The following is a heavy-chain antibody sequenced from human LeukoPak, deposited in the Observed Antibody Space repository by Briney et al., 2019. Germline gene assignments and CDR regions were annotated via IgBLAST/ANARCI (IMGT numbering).Heavy chain of an antibody. J-gene: IGHJ4*02. Sequence: SETLSLTCTVSGDSINSDPYYWGWIRQPPGKGLEWIGNIHYTGIIYYNSSLKSRVTISVDTSKNQFSLTLISMTAADTAVYYCARHGAIVAAGTTPDYWGQGTLVTVSS. CDR2: IHYTGII. D-gene: IGHD5-12*01. CDR1: GDSINSDPYY. V-gene: IGHV4-39*01. CDR3: ARHGAIVAAGTTPDY.